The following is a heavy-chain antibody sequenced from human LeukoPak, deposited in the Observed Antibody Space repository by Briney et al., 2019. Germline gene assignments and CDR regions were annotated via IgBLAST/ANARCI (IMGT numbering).Heavy chain of an antibody. J-gene: IGHJ4*02. D-gene: IGHD4-17*01. V-gene: IGHV1-18*01. Sequence: ASVTVSFTASGYSFSIYGITWARQAPGQGLEYLGWISASDGTTNYAQKVQDRVTMTTDTSTSTAYLELRSLRSEDTAVYYCARCGAAVTTHFSHWGQGTLVTVSS. CDR2: ISASDGTT. CDR3: ARCGAAVTTHFSH. CDR1: GYSFSIYG.